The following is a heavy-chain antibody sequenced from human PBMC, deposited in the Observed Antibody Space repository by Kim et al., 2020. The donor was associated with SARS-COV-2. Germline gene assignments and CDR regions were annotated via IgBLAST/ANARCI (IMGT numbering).Heavy chain of an antibody. CDR1: GGSFSGYY. J-gene: IGHJ3*02. CDR2: INHSGST. V-gene: IGHV4-34*01. CDR3: ARTDDREPSGRGWGQAFDI. Sequence: SETLSLTCAVYGGSFSGYYWSWIRQPPGKGLEWIGEINHSGSTNYNPSLKSRVTISVDTSKNQFSLKLSSVTAADTAVYYCARTDDREPSGRGWGQAFDIWGQGTMVTVSS. D-gene: IGHD6-19*01.